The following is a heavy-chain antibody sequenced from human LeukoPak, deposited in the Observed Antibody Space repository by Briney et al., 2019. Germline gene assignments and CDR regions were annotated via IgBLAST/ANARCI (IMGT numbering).Heavy chain of an antibody. CDR2: ISAHNGNT. D-gene: IGHD3-9*01. CDR3: ARDKYEILTACSAFDI. Sequence: ASVKVSCKASGYTFTSYGISWVRQAPGQGLEWMGWISAHNGNTNYAQKLQGRVNITTGTSTSTAYMELRSLRSEDTAVYYCARDKYEILTACSAFDIWGQGTMVTVSS. V-gene: IGHV1-18*04. CDR1: GYTFTSYG. J-gene: IGHJ3*02.